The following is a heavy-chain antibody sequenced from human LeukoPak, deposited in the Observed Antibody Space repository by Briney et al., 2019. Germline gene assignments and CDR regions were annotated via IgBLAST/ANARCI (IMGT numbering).Heavy chain of an antibody. D-gene: IGHD6-19*01. Sequence: PGGSLRLSCAASGFTFSSYGMHWVRQAPGKGLEWVAFIRYDGSNKYYADSVKGRLTISRDNSKNTLYLQMNSLRAEDTAVYYCAREVEAVAEYGMDVWGQGTTVTVSS. CDR1: GFTFSSYG. J-gene: IGHJ6*02. CDR3: AREVEAVAEYGMDV. CDR2: IRYDGSNK. V-gene: IGHV3-30*02.